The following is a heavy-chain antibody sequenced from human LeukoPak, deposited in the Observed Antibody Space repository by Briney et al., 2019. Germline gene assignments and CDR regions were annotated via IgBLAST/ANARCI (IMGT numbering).Heavy chain of an antibody. J-gene: IGHJ3*02. CDR2: IYSGGST. V-gene: IGHV3-66*01. CDR1: GFTVSSNY. Sequence: GGSLRLSCAASGFTVSSNYMSWVRQAPGEGLEWVSVIYSGGSTYYADSVKGRFTISRDNSKNTLYLQMNSLRAEDTAVYYCARRDILTGYPDAFDIWGQGTMVTVSS. CDR3: ARRDILTGYPDAFDI. D-gene: IGHD3-9*01.